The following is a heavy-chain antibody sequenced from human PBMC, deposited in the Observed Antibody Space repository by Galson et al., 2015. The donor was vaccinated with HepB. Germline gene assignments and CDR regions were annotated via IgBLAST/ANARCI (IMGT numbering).Heavy chain of an antibody. CDR2: IRSSSSTI. CDR1: GFTFSSYS. Sequence: SLRLSCAASGFTFSSYSMNWVRQAPGKGLEWVSNIRSSSSTINYADSVKGRFTISRDNPKNTLYLQMNSLRAEDTAVYYCAKDLWGSVVTPDFYYYYGMDVWGQGTTVTVSS. CDR3: AKDLWGSVVTPDFYYYYGMDV. J-gene: IGHJ6*02. V-gene: IGHV3-48*01. D-gene: IGHD4-23*01.